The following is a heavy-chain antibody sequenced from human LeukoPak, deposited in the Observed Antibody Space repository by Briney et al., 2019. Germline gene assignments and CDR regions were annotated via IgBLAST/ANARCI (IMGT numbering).Heavy chain of an antibody. J-gene: IGHJ6*02. CDR1: AGSISSSNW. V-gene: IGHV4-4*02. Sequence: SETLSLTCAVSAGSISSSNWWSWVRQSPVKGLEWIGEIYLYGTTNYNPSLKSRVTMSVDRSKNQFSLKLSSVTAADTAVYYCARQKWEQQGRDYYFYGLDVWGPGTTVTASS. CDR3: ARQKWEQQGRDYYFYGLDV. CDR2: IYLYGTT. D-gene: IGHD1-26*01.